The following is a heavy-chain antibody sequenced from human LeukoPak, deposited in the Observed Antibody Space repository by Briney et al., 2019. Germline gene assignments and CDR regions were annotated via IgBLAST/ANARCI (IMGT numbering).Heavy chain of an antibody. J-gene: IGHJ4*02. CDR1: GFTFSSYA. D-gene: IGHD3-10*01. Sequence: PGGSLRLSCAASGFTFSSYAMSWVRQAPGKGLEWVSAISGSGGSTYYADSVEGRFTISRDNSKNMLYLQMNSLRAEDTAVYYCAKAHQLVLLWFGEYWGQGTLVTVSS. V-gene: IGHV3-23*01. CDR3: AKAHQLVLLWFGEY. CDR2: ISGSGGST.